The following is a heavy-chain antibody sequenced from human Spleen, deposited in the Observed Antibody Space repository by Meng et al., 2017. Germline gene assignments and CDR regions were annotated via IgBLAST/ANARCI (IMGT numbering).Heavy chain of an antibody. D-gene: IGHD6-13*01. Sequence: GESLKISCAASGFTFSSYAMSWVRQAPGQGLEWVSSITATGGSTYYADSVKGRFTISRDNSKNTAYLQMNSLRVEDTAVYYCAKGMGSWDPFEYWGQGTLVTVSS. V-gene: IGHV3-23*01. CDR1: GFTFSSYA. CDR3: AKGMGSWDPFEY. CDR2: ITATGGST. J-gene: IGHJ4*02.